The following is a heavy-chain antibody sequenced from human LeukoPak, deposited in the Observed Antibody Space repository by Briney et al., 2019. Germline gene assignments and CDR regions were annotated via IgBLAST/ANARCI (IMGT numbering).Heavy chain of an antibody. CDR3: ARGGYSGYDYAY. CDR1: GFTFSSYA. D-gene: IGHD5-12*01. V-gene: IGHV3-64*01. J-gene: IGHJ4*02. CDR2: ISSNGGST. Sequence: GGSLRLSCAASGFTFSSYAMHWVRQAPGKGLEYVSAISSNGGSTYYANSVKGRFTNSRDNSKNTLYLQMGSLRAEDMAVYYCARGGYSGYDYAYWGQGTLVTVSS.